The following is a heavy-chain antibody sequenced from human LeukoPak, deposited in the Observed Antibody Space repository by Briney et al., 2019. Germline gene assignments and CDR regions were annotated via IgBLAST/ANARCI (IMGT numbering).Heavy chain of an antibody. Sequence: GGSLRLSCAASGFTFSTYWMHWVRQVPGKGLVWISRINSDGSVSYADSVKGRFTISRDNAKNTLYLQMNSRRAEDTAVYYCARSTVTLDFDYWGQGTLVTVSS. J-gene: IGHJ4*02. CDR1: GFTFSTYW. V-gene: IGHV3-74*01. D-gene: IGHD4-17*01. CDR3: ARSTVTLDFDY. CDR2: INSDGSV.